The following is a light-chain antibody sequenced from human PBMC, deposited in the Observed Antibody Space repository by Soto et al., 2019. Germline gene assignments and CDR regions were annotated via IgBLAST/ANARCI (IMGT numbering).Light chain of an antibody. CDR1: QGISSY. V-gene: IGKV1-9*01. J-gene: IGKJ4*01. Sequence: DIHLTQSPSSLSASVGDRVTITCRTSQGISSYLAWYQQKPGKAPKLLIYAASTLQSGVPSRFSGSGSGTEFTLTISSLQPEDFAIYSCQQLHSFPLTFGGGTKVDIK. CDR3: QQLHSFPLT. CDR2: AAS.